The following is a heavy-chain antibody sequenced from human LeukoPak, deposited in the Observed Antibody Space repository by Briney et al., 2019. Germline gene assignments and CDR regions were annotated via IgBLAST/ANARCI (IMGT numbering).Heavy chain of an antibody. CDR2: IANSVIHI. CDR1: GFAFSTYS. V-gene: IGHV3-21*01. J-gene: IGHJ4*02. D-gene: IGHD4-23*01. CDR3: ARDFGGTLKTALDY. Sequence: GGSLRLSCAASGFAFSTYSMNWVGQAPGKGLEWVSSIANSVIHIYYADSVKGRFTVSRDNAKNSLFLQMDGLRAEDTAIYYCARDFGGTLKTALDYWGQGTLVTVSS.